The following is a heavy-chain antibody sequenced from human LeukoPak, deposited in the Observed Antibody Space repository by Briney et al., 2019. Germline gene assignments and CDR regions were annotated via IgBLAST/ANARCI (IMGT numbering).Heavy chain of an antibody. CDR1: GFTFSSYA. CDR3: AKGSAAGRPYYFDY. J-gene: IGHJ4*02. Sequence: GGSLRLSCAAAGFTFSSYAMNWVRQAPGKGREWGAGIDISGSYTWYADSVRGRFTISRDNSRSTLDLQMNSLRVEDTAVYYCAKGSAAGRPYYFDYWGQGTLGAVSS. CDR2: IDISGSYT. V-gene: IGHV3-23*05. D-gene: IGHD6-6*01.